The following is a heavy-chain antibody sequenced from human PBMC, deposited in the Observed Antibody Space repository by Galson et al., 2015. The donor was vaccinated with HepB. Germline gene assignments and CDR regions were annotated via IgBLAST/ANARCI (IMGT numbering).Heavy chain of an antibody. Sequence: SLRLSCAASGFTFSSYGMHWVRQAPGKGLEWVAFTRYDGSNKYYADSVKGRFTISRDNSKNTLYLQMNSLRAEDTAVYYCAKLPSTAVAVTGYFQHWGQGTLVTVSS. CDR1: GFTFSSYG. D-gene: IGHD6-19*01. J-gene: IGHJ1*01. V-gene: IGHV3-30*02. CDR2: TRYDGSNK. CDR3: AKLPSTAVAVTGYFQH.